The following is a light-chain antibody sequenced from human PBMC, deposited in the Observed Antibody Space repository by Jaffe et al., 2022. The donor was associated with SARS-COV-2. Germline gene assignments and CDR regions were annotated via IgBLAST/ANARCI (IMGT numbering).Light chain of an antibody. V-gene: IGLV2-8*01. J-gene: IGLJ2*01. CDR3: SSYADNNIVI. CDR2: EVT. CDR1: SSDIGGYDS. Sequence: QSALTQPPSASGSPGQSVTISCAGASSDIGGYDSVAWYKQHPPKAPRLIIYEVTKRPPGVPDRFSGSKSGNMASLTVSGLQAEDEADYYCSSYADNNIVIFGGGTKLTVL.